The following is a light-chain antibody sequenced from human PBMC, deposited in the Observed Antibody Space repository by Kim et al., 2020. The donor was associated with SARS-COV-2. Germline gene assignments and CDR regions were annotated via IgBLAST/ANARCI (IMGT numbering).Light chain of an antibody. CDR3: QRYGSSPQYT. CDR1: QIVSSIY. CDR2: STS. J-gene: IGKJ2*01. Sequence: SPGESATLACSASQIVSSIYLAWYQQKPGQTPRLLIYSTSSRATGIPDRFSGSGSGADFTLTISRLETEDFTVYYCQRYGSSPQYTFGQGTKLEI. V-gene: IGKV3-20*01.